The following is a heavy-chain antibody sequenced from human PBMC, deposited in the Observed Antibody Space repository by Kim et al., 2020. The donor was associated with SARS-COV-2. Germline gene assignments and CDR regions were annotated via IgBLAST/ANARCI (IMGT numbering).Heavy chain of an antibody. CDR3: ARASDYYDSSGYYGDFQH. J-gene: IGHJ1*01. V-gene: IGHV3-33*08. CDR2: IWYDGSNK. CDR1: GFTFSSYG. D-gene: IGHD3-22*01. Sequence: GGSLRLSCAASGFTFSSYGMHWVRQAPGKGLEWVAVIWYDGSNKYYADSVKGRFTISRDNSKNTLYLQMNSLRAEDTAVYYCARASDYYDSSGYYGDFQHWGQGTLVTVSS.